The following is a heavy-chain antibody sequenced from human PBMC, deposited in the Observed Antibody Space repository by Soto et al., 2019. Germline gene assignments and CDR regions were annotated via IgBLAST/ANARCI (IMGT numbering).Heavy chain of an antibody. CDR2: ISGSGSTI. CDR3: ARSKYIDY. J-gene: IGHJ4*02. CDR1: GFTFSSYN. V-gene: IGHV3-48*02. Sequence: SLRLSCVVSGFTFSSYNMNWVRQAPGKGLEWVTYISGSGSTIYYADSVKGRFTISRDNVKNSLYLQMNSLRDEDTAVYYCARSKYIDYWGQGTLVTVSS. D-gene: IGHD4-4*01.